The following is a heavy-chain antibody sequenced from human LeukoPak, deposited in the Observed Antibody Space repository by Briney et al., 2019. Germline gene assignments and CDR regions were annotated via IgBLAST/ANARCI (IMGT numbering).Heavy chain of an antibody. D-gene: IGHD3-9*01. CDR3: ARERGYDILTGYRYFDY. CDR1: GGSISSGDYY. V-gene: IGHV4-30-4*01. Sequence: SETLSLTCTVSGGSISSGDYYWSWIRQPPGKGLEWIGYIYYSGSTYYNPSLKSRVTISVDTSKNQFSLKLSSVTAADTAVYYSARERGYDILTGYRYFDYWGQGTLVTVSS. CDR2: IYYSGST. J-gene: IGHJ4*02.